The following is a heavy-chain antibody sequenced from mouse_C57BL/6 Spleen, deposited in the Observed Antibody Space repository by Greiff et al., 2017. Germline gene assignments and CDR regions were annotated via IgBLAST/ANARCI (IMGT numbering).Heavy chain of an antibody. CDR3: TSEGIPFAY. J-gene: IGHJ3*01. Sequence: QVQLKESGAELVRPGASVTLSCKASGYTFTDYEMHWVKQTPVHGLEWIGAIDPETGGTAYNQKFKGKAILTADKSSSTAYMELRSLTSEDSAVYYCTSEGIPFAYWGQGTLVTVSA. V-gene: IGHV1-15*01. CDR1: GYTFTDYE. CDR2: IDPETGGT.